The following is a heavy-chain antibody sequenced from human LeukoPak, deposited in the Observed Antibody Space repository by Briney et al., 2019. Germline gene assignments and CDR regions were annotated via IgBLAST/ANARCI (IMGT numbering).Heavy chain of an antibody. J-gene: IGHJ3*02. V-gene: IGHV3-13*01. Sequence: GGSLRLSCAASGFTVSSNYMSWVRQALGKGLEWVSAIGTAGDTYYPGSVKGRFTISRENAKNSLYLQMNSLRAEDTAVYYCAREFRSPSAFDIWGQGTMVTVSS. CDR3: AREFRSPSAFDI. D-gene: IGHD2-21*01. CDR2: IGTAGDT. CDR1: GFTVSSNY.